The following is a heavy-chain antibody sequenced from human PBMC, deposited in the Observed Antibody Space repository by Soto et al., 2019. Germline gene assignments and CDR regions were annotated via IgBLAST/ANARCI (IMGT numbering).Heavy chain of an antibody. V-gene: IGHV1-46*03. J-gene: IGHJ3*02. CDR3: AREELRPNDAFDI. CDR2: INPSGDST. Sequence: ASVKVSCKASGYTFTSYYMHWVRQAPGQGLEWMGIINPSGDSTSYAQKFQGRVTMTRDTSTSTVYMELSSLKSEDTAVYYCAREELRPNDAFDIWGQGTMVTVSS. D-gene: IGHD1-7*01. CDR1: GYTFTSYY.